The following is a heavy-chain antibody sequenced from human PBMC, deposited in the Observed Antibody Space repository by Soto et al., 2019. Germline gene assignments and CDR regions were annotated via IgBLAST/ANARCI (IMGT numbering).Heavy chain of an antibody. CDR1: GYTFTDFW. Sequence: GESLKISCKGSGYTFTDFWIAWMRQMPGKGLEWMGLVYPDDSDTRYSPSLQGQVTISADKSISTAYLQWRSLKASDTAMYYCARRDYYDSTAYFYWGQGTLVTVSS. CDR3: ARRDYYDSTAYFY. CDR2: VYPDDSDT. V-gene: IGHV5-51*01. J-gene: IGHJ4*02. D-gene: IGHD3-22*01.